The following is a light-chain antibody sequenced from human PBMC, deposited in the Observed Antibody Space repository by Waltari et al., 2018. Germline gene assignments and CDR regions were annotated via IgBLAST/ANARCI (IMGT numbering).Light chain of an antibody. CDR1: QDISNY. J-gene: IGKJ1*01. CDR3: LQHDSFPWT. V-gene: IGKV1-17*03. CDR2: GAS. Sequence: DIQVTQSPSAMSASVGARVTITCRASQDISNYLAWFQQRPGKVPKRLIYGASRLQDGVPSSFSGSGSGTEFTLTISSLHPEDFATYYCLQHDSFPWTFGQGTKVEF.